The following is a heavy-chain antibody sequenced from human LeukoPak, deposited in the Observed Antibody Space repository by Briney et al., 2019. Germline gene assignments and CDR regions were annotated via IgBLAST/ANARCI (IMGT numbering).Heavy chain of an antibody. Sequence: GGSLRLSCAASGFTLTDYSMHWVRQAPGKGLEWVAGISYDGTNKYYADSVKGRFTVSRDNSKNTLHLQMNSLRAEDTAVYYCAKDPDSGIAAAGTDDYWGQGTLVTVSS. V-gene: IGHV3-30*18. J-gene: IGHJ4*02. CDR3: AKDPDSGIAAAGTDDY. D-gene: IGHD6-13*01. CDR1: GFTLTDYS. CDR2: ISYDGTNK.